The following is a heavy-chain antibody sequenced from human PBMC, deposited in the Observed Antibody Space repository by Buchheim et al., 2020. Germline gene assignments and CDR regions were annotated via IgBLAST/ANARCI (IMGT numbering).Heavy chain of an antibody. V-gene: IGHV4-34*01. D-gene: IGHD2-21*02. Sequence: QVQLQQWGAGLLKPSETLSLTCAVYGGSFNGYYWSWIRQPPGKGLEWIGEINHSGSTNYNPSIKSRVTISVDTSKNQFSLKLSSVTAADTAVYYCARVVGVVTAFNFDYWGQGTL. CDR2: INHSGST. J-gene: IGHJ4*02. CDR1: GGSFNGYY. CDR3: ARVVGVVTAFNFDY.